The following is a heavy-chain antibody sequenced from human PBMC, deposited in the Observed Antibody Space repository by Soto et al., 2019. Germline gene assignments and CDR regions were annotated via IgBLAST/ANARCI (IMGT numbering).Heavy chain of an antibody. CDR2: INHSGST. CDR1: GGSFSGYY. V-gene: IGHV4-34*01. D-gene: IGHD2-21*02. CDR3: ARGGIVVVTAIRRRTQGIDY. J-gene: IGHJ4*02. Sequence: QVQLQQWGAGLLKPSETLSLTCAVYGGSFSGYYWSWIRQPPGKGLEWIGEINHSGSTNYNPSLKSRVTISVDPSKNQFSLKLSSVTAADTAVYYCARGGIVVVTAIRRRTQGIDYWGQGTLVTVSS.